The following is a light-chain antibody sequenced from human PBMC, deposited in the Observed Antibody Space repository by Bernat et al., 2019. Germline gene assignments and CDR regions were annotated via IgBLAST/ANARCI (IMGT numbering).Light chain of an antibody. CDR2: GAS. CDR1: QSVRST. V-gene: IGKV3-15*01. Sequence: IVMTQSPATLSVSPGERATLSCRASQSVRSTLAWYQQIPGQAPRLLIYGASTRATGISARFSGSGSGTEFTLTISSLRSEDFAVYYCQHYSSWPLTFGGGTKVEIK. CDR3: QHYSSWPLT. J-gene: IGKJ4*01.